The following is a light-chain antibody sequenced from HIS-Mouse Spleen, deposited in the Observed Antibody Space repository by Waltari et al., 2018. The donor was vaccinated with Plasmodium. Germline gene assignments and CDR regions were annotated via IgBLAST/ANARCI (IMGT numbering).Light chain of an antibody. V-gene: IGKV1-39*01. J-gene: IGKJ1*01. CDR1: QSISSY. CDR3: QQNYNTWT. Sequence: IQMTQSPSSLSASVGDRVTITCRASQSISSYLNWYQQKPGKAPKLLIYAASRLQSGVPARFSGSGSGTDFTLTISSLQPEDFATYYCQQNYNTWTFGQGTKVEIK. CDR2: AAS.